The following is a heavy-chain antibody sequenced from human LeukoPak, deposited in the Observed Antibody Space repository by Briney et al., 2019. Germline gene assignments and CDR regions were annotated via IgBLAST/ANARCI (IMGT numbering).Heavy chain of an antibody. CDR2: INWNGGST. D-gene: IGHD6-6*01. CDR3: VKVRRESALIHDAFDI. Sequence: GGSLRLSCAASGFTFSSYWMHWVRQAPGKGLEWVSGINWNGGSTGYADSVKGRFTISRDNSKNTLDLQMSSLRAEDTAVYYCVKVRRESALIHDAFDIWGQGTRVTVSS. J-gene: IGHJ3*02. V-gene: IGHV3-20*04. CDR1: GFTFSSYW.